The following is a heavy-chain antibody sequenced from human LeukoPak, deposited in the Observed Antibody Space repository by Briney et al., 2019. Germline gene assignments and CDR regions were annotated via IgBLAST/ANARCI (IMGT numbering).Heavy chain of an antibody. J-gene: IGHJ5*02. CDR3: ARVEGIAVAGTVGFDP. CDR2: INYSGST. Sequence: SETLSLTCTVSGGSIGNYYWSWIRQPPGKGLEWIGYINYSGSTSCHPSLKSRVTISEDTSKNQSSLKLTSVTAADTAVYYCARVEGIAVAGTVGFDPWGQGTLVTVSS. V-gene: IGHV4-59*01. D-gene: IGHD6-19*01. CDR1: GGSIGNYY.